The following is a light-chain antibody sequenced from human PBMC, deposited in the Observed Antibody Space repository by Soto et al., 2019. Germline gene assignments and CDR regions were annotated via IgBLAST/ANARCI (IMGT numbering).Light chain of an antibody. CDR1: QSVSSY. CDR3: QQRGNCPWT. J-gene: IGKJ1*01. Sequence: EIVLTQSPSTLSLSPGDRATLSCRASQSVSSYLAWYQQKPGQAPRLLIYDASNMATGIPARFSGSGSGTDFTLTISSLEPEDFAIYYCQQRGNCPWTFGQGTKVEIK. V-gene: IGKV3-11*01. CDR2: DAS.